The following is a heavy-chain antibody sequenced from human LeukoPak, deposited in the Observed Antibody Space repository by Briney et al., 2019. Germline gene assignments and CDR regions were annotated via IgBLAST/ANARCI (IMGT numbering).Heavy chain of an antibody. J-gene: IGHJ3*02. CDR2: IYYTGST. CDR1: GGSIGTYY. V-gene: IGHV4-59*08. D-gene: IGHD2-2*01. Sequence: SETLSLTCSVSGGSIGTYYWTWIRQPPGKGLEWIGYIYYTGSTNYNPSLKSRATMSVDTSKNQVSLKMTSVTVADTAVYYCTRPSIPSAAASALDIWGQGTMVTVSS. CDR3: TRPSIPSAAASALDI.